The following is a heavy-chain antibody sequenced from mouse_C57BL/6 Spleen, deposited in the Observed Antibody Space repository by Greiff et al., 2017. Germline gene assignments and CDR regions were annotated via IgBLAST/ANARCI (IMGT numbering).Heavy chain of an antibody. J-gene: IGHJ1*03. CDR2: IYPRSGNT. CDR3: ARRIYGSSQGYFDV. CDR1: GYTFTSYG. D-gene: IGHD1-1*01. Sequence: VQLQQSGAELARPGASVKLSCKASGYTFTSYGISWVKQRTGQGLEWIGEIYPRSGNTYYNEKFKGKATLTADKSSSTAYMELRSLTSEDSAVYVCARRIYGSSQGYFDVWGTGTTVTVSS. V-gene: IGHV1-81*01.